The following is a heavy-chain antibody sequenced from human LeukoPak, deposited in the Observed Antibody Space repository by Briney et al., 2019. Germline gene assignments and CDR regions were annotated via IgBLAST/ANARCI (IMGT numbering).Heavy chain of an antibody. CDR3: ARAGYNYGNPGDY. CDR1: GYTFASYG. J-gene: IGHJ4*02. V-gene: IGHV1-18*01. CDR2: ISAYNGAT. Sequence: GASVKVSCKASGYTFASYGISWVRQAPGQGLEWMGWISAYNGATNFAQNLQGRVTMTTDTSTSTAYMELRSLRSDDTAVYYCARAGYNYGNPGDYWGQGTLVTVSS. D-gene: IGHD5-18*01.